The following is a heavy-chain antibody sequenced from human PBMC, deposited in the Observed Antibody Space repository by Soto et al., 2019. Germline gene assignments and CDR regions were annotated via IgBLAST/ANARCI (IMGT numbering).Heavy chain of an antibody. Sequence: PSSPLSLTFTFYGYSISSGYHWAWIRQPPGKGLEWLGSVHYSGNTYYNPSLKSRLTISVDKSKNQFSLNLSSVTAADTAVYYCARQDRVVAEGRWFDPWGQGTLVTVSS. CDR1: GYSISSGYH. V-gene: IGHV4-38-2*02. J-gene: IGHJ5*02. D-gene: IGHD2-15*01. CDR3: ARQDRVVAEGRWFDP. CDR2: VHYSGNT.